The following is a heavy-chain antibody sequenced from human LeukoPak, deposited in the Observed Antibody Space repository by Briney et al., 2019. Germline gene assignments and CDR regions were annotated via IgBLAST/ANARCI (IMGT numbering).Heavy chain of an antibody. V-gene: IGHV4-59*08. CDR2: IYYSGST. D-gene: IGHD3-10*01. CDR1: GGSISSYY. Sequence: SGTLSLTCTVSGGSISSYYWSWIRQPPGKGLEWIGYIYYSGSTNYNPSLKSRVTISVDTSKNQFSLKLSSVTAADTAVYYCARLHYYGSGSYFLGPWGQGTLVTVSS. CDR3: ARLHYYGSGSYFLGP. J-gene: IGHJ5*02.